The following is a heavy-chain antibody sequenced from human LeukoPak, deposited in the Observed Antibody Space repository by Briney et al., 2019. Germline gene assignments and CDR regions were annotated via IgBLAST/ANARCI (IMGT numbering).Heavy chain of an antibody. CDR3: ARDVGINLAVAGKANWFDP. J-gene: IGHJ5*02. CDR1: GFTFSSYA. V-gene: IGHV3-23*01. CDR2: ISGSGGST. Sequence: PGGSLRLSCAASGFTFSSYAMSWVRQAPGKGLEWVSAISGSGGSTYYADSVKGRFTISRDNSKNTLYLQMNSLRAEDTAVYYCARDVGINLAVAGKANWFDPWGQGTLVTVSS. D-gene: IGHD6-19*01.